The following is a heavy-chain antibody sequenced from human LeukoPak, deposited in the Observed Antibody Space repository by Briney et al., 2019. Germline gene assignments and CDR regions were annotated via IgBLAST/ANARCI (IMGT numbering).Heavy chain of an antibody. V-gene: IGHV3-23*01. CDR1: GFTFSSYA. Sequence: PGGSLRLSCAASGFTFSSYAMSWVRQAPGKGLEWVSAISGSGGSTYYADSVKGRFTISKDNSKNTLYLQMNSLRAEDTAVYYCAKVGITMIVVVITAHYYYYMDVWGKGTTVTVSS. D-gene: IGHD3-22*01. J-gene: IGHJ6*03. CDR3: AKVGITMIVVVITAHYYYYMDV. CDR2: ISGSGGST.